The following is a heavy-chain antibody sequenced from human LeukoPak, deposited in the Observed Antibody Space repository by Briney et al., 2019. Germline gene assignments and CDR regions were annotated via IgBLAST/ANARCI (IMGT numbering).Heavy chain of an antibody. V-gene: IGHV4-4*07. D-gene: IGHD6-13*01. CDR2: IYTSGTT. Sequence: SETLSLTCTVSGGSISSYYWSWIRQPAGKGLEWIGRIYTSGTTNYNPSLKSRVTMSVDTSKNQFSLKLSSVTAADTAVYYCARRARATAGGDYFDYWGQGTLVTVSS. CDR1: GGSISSYY. CDR3: ARRARATAGGDYFDY. J-gene: IGHJ4*02.